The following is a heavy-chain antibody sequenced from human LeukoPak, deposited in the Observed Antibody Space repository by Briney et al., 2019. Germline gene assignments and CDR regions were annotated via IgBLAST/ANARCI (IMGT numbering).Heavy chain of an antibody. CDR2: ISSSSSTI. CDR3: AREIAVAYYYYYYYMDV. V-gene: IGHV3-48*01. J-gene: IGHJ6*03. CDR1: GFTFSSYG. D-gene: IGHD6-19*01. Sequence: GGSLRLSCAASGFTFSSYGVTWVRQAPGKGLEWVSYISSSSSTIYYADSVKGRFTISRDNAKNSLYLQLNSLRAEDTALYYCAREIAVAYYYYYYYMDVWGKGTTVTVSS.